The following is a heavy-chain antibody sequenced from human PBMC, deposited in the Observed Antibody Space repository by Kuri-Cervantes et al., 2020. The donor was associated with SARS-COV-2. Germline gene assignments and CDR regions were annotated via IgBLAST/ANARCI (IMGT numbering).Heavy chain of an antibody. D-gene: IGHD3-10*01. Sequence: SETLSLTCTVSGGSISSSSYYWGWIRQPPGKGLEWIGSIYYSGSTYYNPSLKSRVTISVDTSKNQFSPKLSSVTAADTAVYYCARAPYGSGFFDYWGQGTLVTVSS. V-gene: IGHV4-39*07. CDR2: IYYSGST. CDR1: GGSISSSSYY. J-gene: IGHJ4*02. CDR3: ARAPYGSGFFDY.